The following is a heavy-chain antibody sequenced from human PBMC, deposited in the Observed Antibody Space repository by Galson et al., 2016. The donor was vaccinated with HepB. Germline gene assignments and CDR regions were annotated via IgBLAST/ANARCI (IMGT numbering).Heavy chain of an antibody. CDR3: ARQGGGSYRFDY. Sequence: SLRLSCAASGFTFRDYYMSWIRQAPGKGLEWVSYISSSANNIKYADSVEGRFTVSRDNADNSLYLQMDNRRADDTAVYYCARQGGGSYRFDYWGQGTLVTVSS. V-gene: IGHV3-11*01. CDR2: ISSSANNI. D-gene: IGHD1-26*01. CDR1: GFTFRDYY. J-gene: IGHJ4*02.